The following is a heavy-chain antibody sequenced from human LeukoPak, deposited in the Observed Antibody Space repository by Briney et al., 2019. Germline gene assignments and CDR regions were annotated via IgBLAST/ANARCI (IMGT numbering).Heavy chain of an antibody. CDR2: ISWNSGSI. D-gene: IGHD5-18*01. CDR1: GFPFDDYA. CDR3: VKXRGYSXGYYDY. J-gene: IGHJ4*02. V-gene: IGHV3-9*01. Sequence: GGSLRLSCAASGFPFDDYAMHWVRQAPGKGLEWVSGISWNSGSIGYADSVKGRFTISRDNAKNSVYLQMNSLRAEDTALYYCVKXRGYSXGYYDYXGQGXLXXXSS.